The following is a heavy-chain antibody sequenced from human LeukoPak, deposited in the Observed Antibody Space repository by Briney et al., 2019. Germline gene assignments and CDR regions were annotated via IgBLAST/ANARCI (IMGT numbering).Heavy chain of an antibody. CDR1: GFTFSSYS. CDR3: VREGYDASDY. CDR2: ISSSSSTI. D-gene: IGHD2-15*01. Sequence: GGSLRLSCAASGFTFSSYSMNWVRQAPGKGLEWVSYISSSSSTIYYADSVKGRFTISRDNAKNSLYLQMSSLRAEDTAVYYCVREGYDASDYWGQGTLVTVSS. V-gene: IGHV3-48*04. J-gene: IGHJ4*02.